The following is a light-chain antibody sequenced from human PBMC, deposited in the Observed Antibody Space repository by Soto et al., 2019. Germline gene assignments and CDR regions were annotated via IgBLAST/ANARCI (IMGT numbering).Light chain of an antibody. Sequence: EIVMTQSPATLSLSPGERATLSCRASRNISSNLVWYQQKPGQAPRLLIYDASTRATGIPARFSGSGSVTEFTLTISSLQSEDFAVYYCQQYNAWPPYTFGPGTTLDVK. V-gene: IGKV3-15*01. CDR2: DAS. CDR3: QQYNAWPPYT. CDR1: RNISSN. J-gene: IGKJ2*01.